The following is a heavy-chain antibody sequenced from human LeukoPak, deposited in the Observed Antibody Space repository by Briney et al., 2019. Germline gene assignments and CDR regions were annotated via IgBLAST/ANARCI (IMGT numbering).Heavy chain of an antibody. D-gene: IGHD2-2*01. V-gene: IGHV3-21*01. CDR2: ISSSSSYI. CDR1: GFTFNSYS. CDR3: ARDIHCSSTSCHGYYYGMDV. J-gene: IGHJ6*04. Sequence: GGSLRLSCAASGFTFNSYSMNWVRQAPGKGLEWVSSISSSSSYIYYADSVKGRFTISRDNAKNSLYLQMNSLRAEDTAVYYCARDIHCSSTSCHGYYYGMDVWGKGPTVTVSS.